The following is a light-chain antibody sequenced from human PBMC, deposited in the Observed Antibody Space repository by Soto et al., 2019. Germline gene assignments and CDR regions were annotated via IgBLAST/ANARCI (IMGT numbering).Light chain of an antibody. V-gene: IGKV3-11*01. J-gene: IGKJ4*01. CDR3: QQHFTWPLT. CDR2: RVS. CDR1: QSVSRF. Sequence: ETVLTQSPATLSLSPGERATLSCRASQSVSRFFAWYQQKPGQAPRLLIYRVSNRATGVPARFSGSGSGTDFTLSISSLEPEASGVYYCQQHFTWPLTFGGGTKVEIK.